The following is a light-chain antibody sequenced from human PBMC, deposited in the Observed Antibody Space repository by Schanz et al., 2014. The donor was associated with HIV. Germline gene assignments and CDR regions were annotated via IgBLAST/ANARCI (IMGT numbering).Light chain of an antibody. CDR3: SSFAGRESHWV. V-gene: IGLV2-14*01. J-gene: IGLJ3*02. CDR2: DVS. Sequence: QSVLTQPASVSGSPRQSITISCTGTSSDVGGYNYVSWYQQHPGKAPKVMIYDVSNRPSGVSNRFSGSKSGNTASLTISGLQTEDEADYFCSSFAGRESHWVFGGGTKLTVL. CDR1: SSDVGGYNY.